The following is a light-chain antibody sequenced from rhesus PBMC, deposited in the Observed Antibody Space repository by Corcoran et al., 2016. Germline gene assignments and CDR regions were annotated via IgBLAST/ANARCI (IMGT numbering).Light chain of an antibody. CDR3: LQSSDWPQLT. CDR2: GAS. Sequence: EIVMTQSPATLALSPGERATLSCRASQRVSSHLAWYQHKPGQAPRLLIYGASSMATGIPDRCSGRGAGTEFTLTISSLEPEDVGLYFCLQSSDWPQLTFGGGTEVEIK. V-gene: IGKV3-24*04. J-gene: IGKJ4*01. CDR1: QRVSSH.